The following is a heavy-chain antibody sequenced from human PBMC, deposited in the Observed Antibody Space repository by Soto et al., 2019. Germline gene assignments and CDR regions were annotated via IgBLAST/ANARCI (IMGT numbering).Heavy chain of an antibody. CDR1: GFTFSSYA. Sequence: GGSLRLSCAASGFTFSSYAMSWVRQAPGKGLEWVSAISGSGGSTYYADSVKGRFTISRDNSKNTLYLQMNSLRAEDTAVYYCARETYYYDSSGYYPPHGMDVWGQGTTVTVSS. CDR3: ARETYYYDSSGYYPPHGMDV. CDR2: ISGSGGST. V-gene: IGHV3-23*01. D-gene: IGHD3-22*01. J-gene: IGHJ6*02.